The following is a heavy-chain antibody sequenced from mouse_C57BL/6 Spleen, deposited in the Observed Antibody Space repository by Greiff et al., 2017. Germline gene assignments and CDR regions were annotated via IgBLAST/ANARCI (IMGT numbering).Heavy chain of an antibody. J-gene: IGHJ3*01. CDR1: GFNIKDYY. CDR3: TIGGNFPFAY. CDR2: IDPEDGDT. Sequence: VHVKQSGAELVRPGASVKLSCTASGFNIKDYYMHWVKQRPEQGLEWIGRIDPEDGDTEYAPKFQGKATMTADTSSNTAYLQLSSLTSEDTAVYYCTIGGNFPFAYWGQGTLVTVSA. D-gene: IGHD2-1*01. V-gene: IGHV14-1*01.